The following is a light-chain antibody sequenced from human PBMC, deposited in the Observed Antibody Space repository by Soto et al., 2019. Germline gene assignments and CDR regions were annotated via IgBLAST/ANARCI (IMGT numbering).Light chain of an antibody. Sequence: EFVLPQSPGTLSLSPGASATLSCRASQTVRNNYLAWYQQKPGQAPRLLIYDASSRATGIPDRFSGGGSGTDFPLTISRLEPEYFALYYCQHYAGSSTFGQGTKVDI. CDR2: DAS. CDR3: QHYAGSST. J-gene: IGKJ1*01. V-gene: IGKV3-20*01. CDR1: QTVRNNY.